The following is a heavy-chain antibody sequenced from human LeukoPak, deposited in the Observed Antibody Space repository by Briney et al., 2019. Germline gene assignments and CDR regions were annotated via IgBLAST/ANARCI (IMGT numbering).Heavy chain of an antibody. CDR1: GGSISSYY. CDR3: ARGGECSGGSCYFDAFDI. CDR2: IYYSGST. D-gene: IGHD2-15*01. V-gene: IGHV4-59*12. J-gene: IGHJ3*02. Sequence: PSETLSLTCTVSGGSISSYYWSWIRQPPGKGLEWIGYIYYSGSTNYNPSLKSRVTISVDTSKNQFSLKLSSVTAADTAVYYCARGGECSGGSCYFDAFDIWGQGTMVTVSS.